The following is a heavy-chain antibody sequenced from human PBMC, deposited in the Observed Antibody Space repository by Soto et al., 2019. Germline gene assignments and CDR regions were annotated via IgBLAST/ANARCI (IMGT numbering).Heavy chain of an antibody. CDR1: GFTFSSYS. CDR2: ISSSSSTI. J-gene: IGHJ4*02. CDR3: AKGFWAVAGTRYFDF. D-gene: IGHD6-19*01. Sequence: GGSLRLSCAASGFTFSSYSMNWVRQAPGKGLEWVSYISSSSSTIYYADSVKGRFTISRDNAKNSLYLQMNSLRDEDTAVYYCAKGFWAVAGTRYFDFWGQGTQVTVSS. V-gene: IGHV3-48*02.